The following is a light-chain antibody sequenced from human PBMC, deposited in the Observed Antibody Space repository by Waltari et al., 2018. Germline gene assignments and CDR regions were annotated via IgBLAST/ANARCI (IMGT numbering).Light chain of an antibody. CDR3: QHYESLPVT. CDR1: QSISKY. V-gene: IGKV3-20*01. Sequence: EIVLTQSPGTLSLSSGERATLSCRTSQSISKYLAWYQQKPGQAPRLLTYHASSRATGIPDXXXXXXXXXXXXXXXXXLEPEDFAVYYCQHYESLPVTFGQGTKVEIK. J-gene: IGKJ1*01. CDR2: HAS.